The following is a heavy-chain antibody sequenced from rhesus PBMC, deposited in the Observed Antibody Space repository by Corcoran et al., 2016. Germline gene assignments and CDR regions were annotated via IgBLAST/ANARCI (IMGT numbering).Heavy chain of an antibody. D-gene: IGHD6-13*01. J-gene: IGHJ6*01. V-gene: IGHV4-173*01. Sequence: QVQLQESGPGLVKPSETLSLTCAVSGGSLSSNYCSWLRQPPGKGLEWIGRISGSGGSTDYNPSLKSRVTISTDTSKNQFSLKLSSVTAADTAVYYCARDRRFIAAGPLDSWGQGVVVTVSS. CDR3: ARDRRFIAAGPLDS. CDR2: ISGSGGST. CDR1: GGSLSSNY.